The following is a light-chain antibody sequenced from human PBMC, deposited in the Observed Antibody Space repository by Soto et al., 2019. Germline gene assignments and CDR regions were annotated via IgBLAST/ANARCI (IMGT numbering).Light chain of an antibody. Sequence: EIVMTQSPATLSVYPGERATLSCRASQGVTTNLAWYQQKPGQAPRLLIYGASTRATGIPARFSGSGSGTEFTLTISSLQSEDFAVYYCQQYNTWPLTFGGGTKVEIK. J-gene: IGKJ4*01. CDR2: GAS. CDR3: QQYNTWPLT. V-gene: IGKV3-15*01. CDR1: QGVTTN.